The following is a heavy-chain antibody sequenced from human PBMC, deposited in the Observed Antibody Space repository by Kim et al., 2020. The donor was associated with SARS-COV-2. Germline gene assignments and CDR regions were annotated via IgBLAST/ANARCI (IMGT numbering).Heavy chain of an antibody. J-gene: IGHJ4*02. CDR3: AKVRAKLFDY. D-gene: IGHD4-17*01. CDR2: ITSGSTTI. Sequence: GGSLRLSCAASGFIFSNYNMCWVRQAPGKGLEWISYITSGSTTIYYADSVKGRFTISRDNAKNLLFLQMNSLRAEDTAVYYCAKVRAKLFDYWGQGTLVT. CDR1: GFIFSNYN. V-gene: IGHV3-48*04.